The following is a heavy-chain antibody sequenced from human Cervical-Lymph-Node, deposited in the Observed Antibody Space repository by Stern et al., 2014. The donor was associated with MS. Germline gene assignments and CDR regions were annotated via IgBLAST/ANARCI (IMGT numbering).Heavy chain of an antibody. CDR3: ARDRHDLGYCSGGSCYLPDY. D-gene: IGHD2-15*01. Sequence: VQLEESGGGVVQPGRSLRLSCAASGFTFSSYGMHWVRQAPGKGLEWVAVIWDDGSNKYHAEYVKCRFTMSRDNSKNTLYLQMNSLRAEDTAVYYCARDRHDLGYCSGGSCYLPDYWGQGTLVTVSS. CDR1: GFTFSSYG. CDR2: IWDDGSNK. J-gene: IGHJ4*02. V-gene: IGHV3-33*01.